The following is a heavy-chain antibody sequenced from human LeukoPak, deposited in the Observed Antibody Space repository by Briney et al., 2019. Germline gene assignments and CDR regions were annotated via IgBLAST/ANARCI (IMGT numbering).Heavy chain of an antibody. CDR2: INPNSGNT. CDR3: ARSAYCTYGVCLNWFDP. J-gene: IGHJ5*02. CDR1: GYTFTGYY. D-gene: IGHD2-8*01. V-gene: IGHV1-8*03. Sequence: ASVKVPCKASGYTFTGYYMHWVRQAPGQGLEWMGWINPNSGNTGYAQKFQGRVTITRNTSISTAYMELSSLRSEDTAVYYCARSAYCTYGVCLNWFDPWGQGTLVTVSS.